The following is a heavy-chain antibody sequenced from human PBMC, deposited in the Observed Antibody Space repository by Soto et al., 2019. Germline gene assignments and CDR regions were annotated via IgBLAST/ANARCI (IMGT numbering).Heavy chain of an antibody. Sequence: QVQLVESGGGVVQPGRSLRLSCAASGFTFSSYAMHWVRQAPGKGLEWVAVISYDGSNKYYADSVKGRFTISRDNSKNTLYLQMNSLRAEDTAVYYCARDDYGYFDWSVGFDYWGQGTLVTVSS. J-gene: IGHJ4*02. CDR1: GFTFSSYA. D-gene: IGHD3-9*01. CDR2: ISYDGSNK. CDR3: ARDDYGYFDWSVGFDY. V-gene: IGHV3-30-3*01.